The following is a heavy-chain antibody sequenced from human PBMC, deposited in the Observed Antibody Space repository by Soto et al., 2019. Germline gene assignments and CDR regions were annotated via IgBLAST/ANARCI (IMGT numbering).Heavy chain of an antibody. CDR3: AKDSLYYDSSGYWGYDYYYYGMDV. J-gene: IGHJ6*02. D-gene: IGHD3-22*01. CDR1: GFTFSSYA. V-gene: IGHV3-23*01. CDR2: ISGSGGST. Sequence: GGSLRLSCAASGFTFSSYAMSWVRQAPGKGLEWVSAISGSGGSTYYADSVKGRFTISRDNSKNTLYLQMNSLRAEDTAVYYCAKDSLYYDSSGYWGYDYYYYGMDVWGQGTTVTVSS.